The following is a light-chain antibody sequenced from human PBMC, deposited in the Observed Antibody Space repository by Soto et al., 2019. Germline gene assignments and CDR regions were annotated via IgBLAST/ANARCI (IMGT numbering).Light chain of an antibody. CDR3: QQYEFYPIT. CDR2: KAS. CDR1: QSINSW. V-gene: IGKV1-5*03. J-gene: IGKJ5*01. Sequence: DIQMTQSPSTLSASVGDRVTITCRASQSINSWLAWYQQKPGKAPKLLIYKASSLESGVPSRFSGSGSGTEFTLTISSLQPDDFAAYYCQQYEFYPITFGQGTRLEIK.